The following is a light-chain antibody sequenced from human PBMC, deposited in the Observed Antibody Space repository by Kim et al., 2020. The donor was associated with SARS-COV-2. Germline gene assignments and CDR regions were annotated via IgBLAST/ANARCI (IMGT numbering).Light chain of an antibody. CDR3: QQYNDVPRT. CDR1: QDISNY. V-gene: IGKV1-33*01. J-gene: IGKJ4*01. Sequence: DIQMTQSPSSLSASVGDRVTITCQASQDISNYLTWYQQKPGKAPKLLIYAASNLQTGVPSRFSGSGSGTDFTFTISSLQPEDIATYYCQQYNDVPRTFGRGTKVDIK. CDR2: AAS.